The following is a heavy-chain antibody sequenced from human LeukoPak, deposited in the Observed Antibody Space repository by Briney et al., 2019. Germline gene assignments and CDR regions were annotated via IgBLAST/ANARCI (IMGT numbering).Heavy chain of an antibody. D-gene: IGHD5-12*01. V-gene: IGHV4-59*01. CDR3: ARVSGYDWESFYDY. CDR1: GGSISSYY. CDR2: IYYSGRT. Sequence: SETLSLTCSVSGGSISSYYWSWIRQPPRKGLEWIGYIYYSGRTSYNPSLKSRVTISVDTSKNQFSLRLSSVTAADTAVYYCARVSGYDWESFYDYWGQGTLVTVAS. J-gene: IGHJ4*02.